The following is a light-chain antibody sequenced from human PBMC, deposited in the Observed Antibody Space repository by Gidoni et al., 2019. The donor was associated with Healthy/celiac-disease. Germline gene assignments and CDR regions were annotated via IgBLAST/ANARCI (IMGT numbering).Light chain of an antibody. CDR1: QSVSSY. Sequence: EIVLTQSPATLSLSPGERASLSCRASQSVSSYFAWYQQKPGQAPRLLIYDASNRATGIPARFSGSGSGTYFTLTISSLEPEDFAVYYCQQRSNWPPTFGPGTKVDI. CDR2: DAS. CDR3: QQRSNWPPT. J-gene: IGKJ3*01. V-gene: IGKV3-11*01.